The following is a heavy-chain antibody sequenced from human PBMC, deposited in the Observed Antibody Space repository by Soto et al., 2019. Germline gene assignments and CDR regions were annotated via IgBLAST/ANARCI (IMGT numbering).Heavy chain of an antibody. D-gene: IGHD3-16*02. Sequence: SETLSLTCTVPGGSISSYSWIWIRQPPGKGLEWIGYIYYSGSTNYNPSLKSRVTISVDTSKNQFSLKLSSVTAADTAVYYCARRHGYTFDYWGQGTLVTVS. J-gene: IGHJ4*02. CDR2: IYYSGST. CDR1: GGSISSYS. V-gene: IGHV4-59*08. CDR3: ARRHGYTFDY.